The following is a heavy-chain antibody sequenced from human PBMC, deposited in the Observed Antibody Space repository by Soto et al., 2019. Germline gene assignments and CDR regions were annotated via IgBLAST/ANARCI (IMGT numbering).Heavy chain of an antibody. CDR2: LDPSGSHT. J-gene: IGHJ4*02. CDR3: ARLHLDSSGWYLPGNY. V-gene: IGHV5-10-1*01. D-gene: IGHD6-19*01. CDR1: GYSFTSYW. Sequence: PGESLKISCKGSGYSFTSYWISWVRQMPGKGLGWMGKLDPSGSHTNYSPTFQGHVTFSADESTSTAYLQWSSLKASDTAIYYCARLHLDSSGWYLPGNYWGLGTLVTVSS.